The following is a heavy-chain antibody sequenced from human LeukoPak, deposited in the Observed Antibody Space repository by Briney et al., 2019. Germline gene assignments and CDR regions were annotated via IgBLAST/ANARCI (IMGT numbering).Heavy chain of an antibody. Sequence: PGASLRLSCAASGFTFSSYAMTWVRQPPGKGLEWVSGISGSGENTYYADSVKGRFTISRDNSKNTLYLQVNSLRAEDTAVYYCARKGSVGQLPGGAFSIWGQGTMVTVS. CDR3: ARKGSVGQLPGGAFSI. D-gene: IGHD2/OR15-2a*01. V-gene: IGHV3-23*01. CDR2: ISGSGENT. J-gene: IGHJ3*02. CDR1: GFTFSSYA.